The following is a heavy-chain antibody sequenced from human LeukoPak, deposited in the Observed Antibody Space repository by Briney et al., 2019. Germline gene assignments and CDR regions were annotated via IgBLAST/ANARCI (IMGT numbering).Heavy chain of an antibody. D-gene: IGHD5-12*01. Sequence: GGSLRLSCAASGFTFSDYYMSWIRQAPGKGLEWVSYISSSGSTIYYADSVKGRFTISRDNSKNTLYLQMNSLRAEDTAVYYCANPLPSIVAQGAFDIWGQGTMVTVSS. J-gene: IGHJ3*02. CDR1: GFTFSDYY. CDR3: ANPLPSIVAQGAFDI. V-gene: IGHV3-11*01. CDR2: ISSSGSTI.